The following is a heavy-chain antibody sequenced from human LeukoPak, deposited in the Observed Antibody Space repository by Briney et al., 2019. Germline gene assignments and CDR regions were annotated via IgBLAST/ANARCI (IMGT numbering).Heavy chain of an antibody. J-gene: IGHJ4*02. CDR2: IYYSGST. Sequence: SETLSLTCTVSGGSISSGDYYWSWIRQPPGKGLEWIGYIYYSGSTYCNPSLKSRITISVDTSKNQFSLKLSSVTAADTAVYYCARGSSSSGLDYWGQGTLVTVSS. CDR3: ARGSSSSGLDY. D-gene: IGHD6-6*01. CDR1: GGSISSGDYY. V-gene: IGHV4-30-4*01.